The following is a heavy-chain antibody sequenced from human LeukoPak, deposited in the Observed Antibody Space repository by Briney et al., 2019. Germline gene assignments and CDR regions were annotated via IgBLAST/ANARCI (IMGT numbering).Heavy chain of an antibody. CDR1: GYTFTVYY. CDR3: VRDNARVFAY. V-gene: IGHV1-2*02. CDR2: VNPNSGGT. Sequence: ASVKVSCKTSGYTFTVYYMHWVRQAPGQGLEWVGWVNPNSGGTDYAQKFQGRVTMTRDTSISTVYMELSRLRSDDTAVYYRVRDNARVFAYWGLGTRVTVSS. J-gene: IGHJ4*02. D-gene: IGHD2-8*01.